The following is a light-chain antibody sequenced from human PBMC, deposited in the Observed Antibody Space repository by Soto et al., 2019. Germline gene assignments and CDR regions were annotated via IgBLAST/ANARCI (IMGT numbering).Light chain of an antibody. CDR1: SSDVGGYNY. Sequence: QSALTQPASVSGSPGQSITISCTGTSSDVGGYNYVSWYQHHPGKAPKLTIYDVSNRPSGVSNRISGSKSGNTASLTISGLQAEDEADYYCSSYKTSSISVIFGGGTKLTVL. CDR3: SSYKTSSISVI. CDR2: DVS. V-gene: IGLV2-14*03. J-gene: IGLJ2*01.